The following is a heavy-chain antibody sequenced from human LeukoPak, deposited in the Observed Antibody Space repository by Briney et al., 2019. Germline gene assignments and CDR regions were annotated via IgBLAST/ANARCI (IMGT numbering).Heavy chain of an antibody. D-gene: IGHD5-24*01. CDR3: AGDGYNSRRFFDY. Sequence: ASVKVSCTASGYTFTGYYMHWVRQAPGQGLEWMGWINPNSGGSNYAQKFQGRVTMTSDTSINTAYMELSRLISDDTAVYYCAGDGYNSRRFFDYWGQGTMVTVSS. V-gene: IGHV1-2*02. CDR1: GYTFTGYY. CDR2: INPNSGGS. J-gene: IGHJ4*03.